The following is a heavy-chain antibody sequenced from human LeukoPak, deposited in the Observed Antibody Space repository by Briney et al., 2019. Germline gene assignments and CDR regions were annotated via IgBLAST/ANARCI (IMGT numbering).Heavy chain of an antibody. CDR1: GGSIGSFY. CDR3: ARDSRYSYGSGGMDV. D-gene: IGHD3-10*01. Sequence: SETLSLTCTVSGGSIGSFYWTWIRQTPRKGLEWIGSVYYTGSTNYNPSLKSRVTISIDTSRSQFSLKLTSVTVADTAVYYCARDSRYSYGSGGMDVWGQGTTVIVSS. CDR2: VYYTGST. J-gene: IGHJ6*02. V-gene: IGHV4-59*01.